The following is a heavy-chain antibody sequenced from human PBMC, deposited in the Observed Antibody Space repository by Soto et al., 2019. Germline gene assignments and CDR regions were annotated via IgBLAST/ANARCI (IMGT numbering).Heavy chain of an antibody. CDR1: GYTFTNYY. V-gene: IGHV1-46*03. CDR2: INPSGGGT. CDR3: TRVSYCSTIICYVEDYAY. J-gene: IGHJ4*02. Sequence: ASVKVSCKASGYTFTNYYMHWVRQAPGQGLEWMGKINPSGGGTNYAQKLQGRVTMTRDTSTSTVYMELSSLRSEDTAVYYCTRVSYCSTIICYVEDYAYSGQGTLVTGSS. D-gene: IGHD2-2*01.